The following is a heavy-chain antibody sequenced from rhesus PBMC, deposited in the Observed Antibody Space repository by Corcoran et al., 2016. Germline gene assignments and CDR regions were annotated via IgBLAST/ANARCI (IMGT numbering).Heavy chain of an antibody. Sequence: QVTLKESGPALVKPTQTLPLTCTFSEFSLSPSVMGVGWFRQPPGKALEWLASIYWDDDKYYSTSLKSRLTISKDTSKNQVVLTMTNMDPVDTATYYCARTRRGAGNSLDVWGRGVLVTVSS. CDR2: IYWDDDK. V-gene: IGHV2S1*01. D-gene: IGHD1-44*02. CDR3: ARTRRGAGNSLDV. CDR1: EFSLSPSVMG. J-gene: IGHJ5-2*02.